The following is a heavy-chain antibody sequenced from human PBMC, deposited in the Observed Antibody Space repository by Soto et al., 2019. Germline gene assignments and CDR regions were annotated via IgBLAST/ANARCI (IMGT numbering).Heavy chain of an antibody. CDR2: IYYSGST. V-gene: IGHV4-61*01. J-gene: IGHJ4*02. CDR3: ARAGEAVVVTATIFDY. Sequence: LSLTCTVSGGSVSSGSYYWSWIRQPPGKGLEWIGYIYYSGSTNYNPSLKSRVTISVDTSKNQFSLKLSSVTAADTAVYYCARAGEAVVVTATIFDYWGQGTLVTVSS. D-gene: IGHD2-21*02. CDR1: GGSVSSGSYY.